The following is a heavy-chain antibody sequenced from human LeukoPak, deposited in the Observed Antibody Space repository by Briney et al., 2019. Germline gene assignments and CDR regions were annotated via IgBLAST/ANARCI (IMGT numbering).Heavy chain of an antibody. CDR2: IYTSGST. V-gene: IGHV4-4*09. D-gene: IGHD4-11*01. CDR1: GGSISSYY. CDR3: ARPTVLGAFDI. Sequence: SETLSLTCTVSGGSISSYYWSWIRQPPGKGLEWIGYIYTSGSTNYNPSLKSRVTISVDTSKNQFSLKLSSVTAADTAVYYCARPTVLGAFDIWGQGTMVTVSS. J-gene: IGHJ3*02.